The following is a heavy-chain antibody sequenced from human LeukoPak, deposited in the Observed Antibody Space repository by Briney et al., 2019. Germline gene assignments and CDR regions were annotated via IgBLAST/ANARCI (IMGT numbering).Heavy chain of an antibody. D-gene: IGHD3-22*01. CDR3: AKDRVTNYYDSSGYGLAD. CDR2: ISGSGGST. CDR1: GFTFSSYA. Sequence: PGGSLRLSCAASGFTFSSYAMSWVRQAPGKGLEWVSAISGSGGSTYYADSVKGRFTISRDNSKNTLYLQMNSLRAEDTAVYYCAKDRVTNYYDSSGYGLADWGQGTLVTVSS. J-gene: IGHJ4*02. V-gene: IGHV3-23*01.